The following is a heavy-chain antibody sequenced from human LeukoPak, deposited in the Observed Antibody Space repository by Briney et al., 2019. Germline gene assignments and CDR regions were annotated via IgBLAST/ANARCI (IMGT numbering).Heavy chain of an antibody. Sequence: GESLRLSCAASGFTFSSYGMHWVRQAPGKGLEWVAVMWYDGSNKYYADSVKGRFTISRDNSKNTLYLQMDSLRVEDTAVYYCARDPGVRWLVGFDYWGQGTLVTVSS. CDR1: GFTFSSYG. CDR2: MWYDGSNK. J-gene: IGHJ4*02. CDR3: ARDPGVRWLVGFDY. V-gene: IGHV3-33*01. D-gene: IGHD6-19*01.